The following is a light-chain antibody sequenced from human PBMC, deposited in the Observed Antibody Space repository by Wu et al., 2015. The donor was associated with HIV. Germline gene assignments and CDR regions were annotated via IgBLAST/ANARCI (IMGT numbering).Light chain of an antibody. CDR1: QTIRGSY. J-gene: IGKJ5*01. V-gene: IGKV3-20*01. Sequence: EIVLTQSPGTLSLSPGEGATLSCRASQTIRGSYLGWYQQRPGQAPRLLFYDASHRAPGIPDRFSGSGSGTDFTLTISRLEPEDFAVYYCQQYGSSPSITFGQGTRLDI. CDR3: QQYGSSPSIT. CDR2: DAS.